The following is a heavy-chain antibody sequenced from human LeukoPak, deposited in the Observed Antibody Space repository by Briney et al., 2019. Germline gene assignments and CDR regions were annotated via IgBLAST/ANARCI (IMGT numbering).Heavy chain of an antibody. CDR3: AREVGGYPRRFDP. J-gene: IGHJ5*02. CDR1: GGSVSSGSYY. CDR2: IYYSGST. V-gene: IGHV4-61*01. D-gene: IGHD5-12*01. Sequence: SETLSLTCTVSGGSVSSGSYYWSWIRQPPGKGLEWIGYIYYSGSTNYNPSLKSRVTISVDTSKNQFSLKLSSVTAADTAVYYCAREVGGYPRRFDPWGQGTLVTVSS.